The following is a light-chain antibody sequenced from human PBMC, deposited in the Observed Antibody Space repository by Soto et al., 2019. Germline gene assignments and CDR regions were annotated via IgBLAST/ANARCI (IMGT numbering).Light chain of an antibody. V-gene: IGKV3-20*01. CDR1: QSVSNSY. CDR3: QQYGSSPVT. J-gene: IGKJ2*01. CDR2: SAS. Sequence: EIVLTQSPGTLSLSPGERATLSCRASQSVSNSYLAWYQQKPGQAPRLLIYSASSRATGIPDRFSGSGSGTDFTVTISRLEPEDFAVYYCQQYGSSPVTFGQGTKLEIK.